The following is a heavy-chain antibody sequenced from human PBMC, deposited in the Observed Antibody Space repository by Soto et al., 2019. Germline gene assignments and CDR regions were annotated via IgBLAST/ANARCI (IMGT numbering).Heavy chain of an antibody. CDR1: GGSISSSSYY. J-gene: IGHJ6*02. D-gene: IGHD3-9*01. Sequence: PSETLSLTCTVSGGSISSSSYYWGWIRQPPGKGLEWIGSIYYSGSTYYNPSLKSRVTISVDTSKNQFSLKLSSVTAADTAVYYCARAGRSSYYDILTGYYIYGMDVWGQGTTVTVSS. CDR3: ARAGRSSYYDILTGYYIYGMDV. CDR2: IYYSGST. V-gene: IGHV4-39*01.